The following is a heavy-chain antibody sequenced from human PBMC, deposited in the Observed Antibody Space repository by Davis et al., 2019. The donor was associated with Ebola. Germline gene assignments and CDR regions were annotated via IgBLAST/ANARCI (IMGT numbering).Heavy chain of an antibody. Sequence: GGSLRLSCAASGFTFSNYAMTWVRQAPGKGLEWVSIISGSGGSTYYADSVKGRFTISRDNAQNTLYLQMNSLRAEDTAVYYCASSSWYAEYFQHWGQGTLVTVSS. CDR3: ASSSWYAEYFQH. V-gene: IGHV3-23*01. CDR2: ISGSGGST. CDR1: GFTFSNYA. D-gene: IGHD6-13*01. J-gene: IGHJ1*01.